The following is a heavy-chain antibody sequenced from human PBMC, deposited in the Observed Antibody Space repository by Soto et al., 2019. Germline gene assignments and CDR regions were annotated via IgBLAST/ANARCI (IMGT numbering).Heavy chain of an antibody. CDR1: GFTFNAYW. CDR3: VRDRTEYGSYGSSYYDVFDI. CDR2: INRDGTEK. V-gene: IGHV3-7*05. D-gene: IGHD6-6*01. Sequence: EVQLVESGGGLVQPGGSLRLSCAASGFTFNAYWITWVRQAPGKGLEWVANINRDGTEKNYVDSVKGRFTVSRDNAKNSLHLQMYSLRAEDTAVYYCVRDRTEYGSYGSSYYDVFDIWGQGTKVTVSS. J-gene: IGHJ3*02.